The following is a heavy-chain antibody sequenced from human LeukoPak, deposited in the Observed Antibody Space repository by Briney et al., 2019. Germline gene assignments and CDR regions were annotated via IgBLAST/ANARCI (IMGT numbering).Heavy chain of an antibody. CDR2: INHSGST. CDR3: TRETSLYGAFEM. CDR1: GGSFSGYY. D-gene: IGHD2/OR15-2a*01. V-gene: IGHV4-34*01. Sequence: SETLSLTCAVYGGSFSGYYWSWIRQPPGKGLEWIGEINHSGSTNYNPSLKSRVTISVDTSKNQFSLKLSSVTAADTAVYYCTRETSLYGAFEMWGQGTTVTVSS. J-gene: IGHJ3*02.